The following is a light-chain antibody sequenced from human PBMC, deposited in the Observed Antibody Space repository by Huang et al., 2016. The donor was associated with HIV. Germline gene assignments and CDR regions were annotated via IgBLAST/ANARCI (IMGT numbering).Light chain of an antibody. V-gene: IGKV3-11*01. CDR2: DAS. Sequence: IVLIQSPATLSLSPGERATLSCRARQSIVNYLGWFHHKPGQAPRLLIYDASKRATDIPGRFSGSGSGTDFTLTISSLEPEDFALYFCQHRSNSGRVTFGPGTRVYVK. J-gene: IGKJ3*01. CDR1: QSIVNY. CDR3: QHRSNSGRVT.